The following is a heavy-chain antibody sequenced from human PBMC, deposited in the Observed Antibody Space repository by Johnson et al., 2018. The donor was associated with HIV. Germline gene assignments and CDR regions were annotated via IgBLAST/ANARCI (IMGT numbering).Heavy chain of an antibody. Sequence: VQVVESGGGLVQPGGSLKLSCAASGFTFSGSAMHWVRQASGKGLEWVGRIRSKANSYATAYAASVTGRFTISRDDSKNTAYLQMNSLKTEDAAGYYCTRQDRYYNFRSGYQDDACDIWGQGTMVTVSS. D-gene: IGHD3-3*01. CDR2: IRSKANSYAT. J-gene: IGHJ3*02. CDR1: GFTFSGSA. V-gene: IGHV3-73*02. CDR3: TRQDRYYNFRSGYQDDACDI.